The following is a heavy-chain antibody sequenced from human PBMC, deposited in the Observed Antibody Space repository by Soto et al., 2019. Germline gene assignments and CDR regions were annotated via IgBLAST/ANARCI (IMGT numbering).Heavy chain of an antibody. V-gene: IGHV1-18*04. J-gene: IGHJ5*02. Sequence: QVQLVQSGAEVKKPGASVKVSCKASGYTFTSSGISWVRQAPGQGLEWMGWISAYNGNTNYAQKLQGRVTMTADTSTSTAYMELRSLRSDNTAVYYCARVVINWNFERFDPWGQGTLVTVSS. CDR3: ARVVINWNFERFDP. CDR2: ISAYNGNT. D-gene: IGHD1-7*01. CDR1: GYTFTSSG.